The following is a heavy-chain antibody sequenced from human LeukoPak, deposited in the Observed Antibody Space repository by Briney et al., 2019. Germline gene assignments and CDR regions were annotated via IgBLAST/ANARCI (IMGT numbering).Heavy chain of an antibody. CDR2: TFPVLGTA. D-gene: IGHD3-10*02. CDR3: ASVPPPYYYYMDV. V-gene: IGHV1-69*05. J-gene: IGHJ6*03. CDR1: GGTFKNYC. Sequence: SVKVPCKASGGTFKNYCISWVRQAPGQGLEWMGGTFPVLGTANYAQKFQGRVTITTDESTSTCYMELSSLTYEDTAIYYCASVPPPYYYYMDVWGKGTTVTVSS.